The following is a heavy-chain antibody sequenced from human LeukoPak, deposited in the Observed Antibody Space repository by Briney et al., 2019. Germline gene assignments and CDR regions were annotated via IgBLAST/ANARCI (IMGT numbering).Heavy chain of an antibody. CDR3: TKDRHGYYQPIEV. Sequence: GGSLRLSCAASGFSFSIYAMSWVRQAPGKGLEWVSTVSGSGSNTYYADSVKGRFTISRDNSKNTLYLQMNSLRAEDTAVYYCTKDRHGYYQPIEVWGKGTTVTVSS. J-gene: IGHJ6*03. D-gene: IGHD3-22*01. CDR1: GFSFSIYA. V-gene: IGHV3-23*01. CDR2: VSGSGSNT.